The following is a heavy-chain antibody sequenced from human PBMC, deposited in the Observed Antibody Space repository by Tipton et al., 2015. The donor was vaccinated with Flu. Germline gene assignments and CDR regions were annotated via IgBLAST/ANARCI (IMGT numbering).Heavy chain of an antibody. J-gene: IGHJ1*01. D-gene: IGHD3-22*01. CDR2: IHNSGST. CDR1: AGSVRSSNYY. Sequence: TLSLTCTVSAGSVRSSNYYGSWARQPAGEGLEWIGRIHNSGSTDYNPSLKNRVTISVDMSKSQVSLKLSSVTAADTAVYYCLRDGFDSSGSYFQKWAQGTLVTVSS. V-gene: IGHV4-61*02. CDR3: LRDGFDSSGSYFQK.